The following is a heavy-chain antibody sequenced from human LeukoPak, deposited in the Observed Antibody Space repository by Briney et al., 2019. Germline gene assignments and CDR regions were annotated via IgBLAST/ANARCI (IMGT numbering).Heavy chain of an antibody. CDR3: VKDFGRVRGAPDS. CDR1: GFVFSIYT. CDR2: ISGSGNGGSI. Sequence: GGSLRLSCSASGFVFSIYTMYWVRQAPGKGPEYVSTISGSGNGGSIYYADSVKGRFTISRDDSKSIVYLQMNGLRSEDTAVYYCVKDFGRVRGAPDSWGQGTLVTVSS. V-gene: IGHV3-64D*06. J-gene: IGHJ4*02. D-gene: IGHD2/OR15-2a*01.